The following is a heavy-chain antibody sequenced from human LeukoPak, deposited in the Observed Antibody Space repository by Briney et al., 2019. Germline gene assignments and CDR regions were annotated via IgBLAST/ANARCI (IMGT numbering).Heavy chain of an antibody. CDR2: IWYDGGNK. D-gene: IGHD1-26*01. CDR3: ASVGATNPFDY. V-gene: IGHV3-33*01. Sequence: PGGSLRLSCAASGFTFSSYGMHWVRQAPGKGLEWVAVIWYDGGNKYYADSVKGRFTISRDNSKNTLYLQMNSLRAEDTAVYYCASVGATNPFDYWGQGTLVTVSS. CDR1: GFTFSSYG. J-gene: IGHJ4*02.